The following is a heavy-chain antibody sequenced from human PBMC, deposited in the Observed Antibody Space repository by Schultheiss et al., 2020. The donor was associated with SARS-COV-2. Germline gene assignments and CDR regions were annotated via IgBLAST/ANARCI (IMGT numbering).Heavy chain of an antibody. D-gene: IGHD3-22*01. CDR1: GGSISSYY. Sequence: SETLSLTCAVSGGSISSYYWSWIRQPPGKGLEWIGEINHSGSTNYNPSLKSRVTISVDTSKNQFSLKLSSVTAADTAVYYCARDDSSGYYYFWGQGTLVTVSS. CDR3: ARDDSSGYYYF. V-gene: IGHV4-34*01. J-gene: IGHJ4*02. CDR2: INHSGST.